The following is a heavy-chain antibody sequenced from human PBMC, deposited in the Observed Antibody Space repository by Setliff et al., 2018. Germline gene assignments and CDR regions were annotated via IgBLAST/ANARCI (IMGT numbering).Heavy chain of an antibody. D-gene: IGHD5-18*01. CDR2: IDQGSRG. CDR1: GFTFRDYS. J-gene: IGHJ6*03. V-gene: IGHV3-53*05. Sequence: GGSLRLSCATSGFTFRDYSLTWVRQAPGKGLEWVSGIDQGSRGYYPDSMKGRFTISRDNSKNTLYLQMNSLGSEDTAVYYCVREGVDTRSSTDYRYYMDVWGKGTTVTVSS. CDR3: VREGVDTRSSTDYRYYMDV.